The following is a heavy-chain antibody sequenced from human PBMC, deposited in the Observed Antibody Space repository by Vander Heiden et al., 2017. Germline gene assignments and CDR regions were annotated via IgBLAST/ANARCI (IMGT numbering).Heavy chain of an antibody. J-gene: IGHJ4*02. D-gene: IGHD3-3*01. CDR2: INPSGGST. V-gene: IGHV1-46*01. CDR3: ARGAADFWSAYYIDY. CDR1: GYTFTSYY. Sequence: QVQLVQSGAEVKRPGASVKVSCQASGYTFTSYYMHWVRQAPGQGLEWMGIINPSGGSTGYAQKFQGRVTMTRDTSTSTFYMDLSSLRSEDTAVYYCARGAADFWSAYYIDYWGQGTLVTVSS.